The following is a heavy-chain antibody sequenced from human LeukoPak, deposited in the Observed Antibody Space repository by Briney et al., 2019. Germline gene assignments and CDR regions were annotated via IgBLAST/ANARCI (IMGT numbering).Heavy chain of an antibody. Sequence: ASVKVSCKASGYTFTSYGISWVRQAPGQGLEWMGWISAYNGNTNYAQKFQGRVTMTEDTSTDTAYMELSSLRSEDTAVYYCATLVGATSLDYWGQGTLVTVSS. CDR3: ATLVGATSLDY. D-gene: IGHD1-26*01. J-gene: IGHJ4*02. CDR1: GYTFTSYG. CDR2: ISAYNGNT. V-gene: IGHV1-18*01.